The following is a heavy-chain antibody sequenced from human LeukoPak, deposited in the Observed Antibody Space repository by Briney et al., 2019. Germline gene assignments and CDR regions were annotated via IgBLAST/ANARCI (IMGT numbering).Heavy chain of an antibody. Sequence: GGSLRLSCAASGFTFSSYSMNWVRQAPGKGLEWVAVISYDGSNKYYADSVKGRFTISRDNSKNTLYLQMNSLRAEDTAVYYCAKRGYYYDSSGYYSRTYFDYWGQGTLVIVSS. J-gene: IGHJ4*02. CDR3: AKRGYYYDSSGYYSRTYFDY. D-gene: IGHD3-22*01. CDR2: ISYDGSNK. V-gene: IGHV3-30*18. CDR1: GFTFSSYS.